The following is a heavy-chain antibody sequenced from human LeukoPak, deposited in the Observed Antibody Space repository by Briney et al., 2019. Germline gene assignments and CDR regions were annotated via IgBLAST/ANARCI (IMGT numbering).Heavy chain of an antibody. CDR2: INHSGST. CDR3: ARSLTTVVADY. J-gene: IGHJ4*02. CDR1: GGSFSGYY. Sequence: PSETLSLTCAVYGGSFSGYYWSWIRQPPGKGLEWIGEINHSGSTNYNPSLKSRVTILVDTSKNQFSLKLSSVTAADTAVYYCARSLTTVVADYWGQGTLVTVSS. D-gene: IGHD4-17*01. V-gene: IGHV4-34*01.